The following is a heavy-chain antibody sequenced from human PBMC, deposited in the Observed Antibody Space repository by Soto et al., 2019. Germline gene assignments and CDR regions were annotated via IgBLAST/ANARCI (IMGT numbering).Heavy chain of an antibody. D-gene: IGHD6-13*01. V-gene: IGHV1-69*13. CDR2: IIPIFGTA. CDR1: GGTFSSYA. CDR3: ARARRPSSPSFAI. Sequence: SVKVSWKASGGTFSSYAISWVRQAPGQGLEWMGGIIPIFGTANYAQKFQGRVTITADESTSTAYMELSSLRSEDTAVYYCARARRPSSPSFAIWGQGTMVTVSS. J-gene: IGHJ3*02.